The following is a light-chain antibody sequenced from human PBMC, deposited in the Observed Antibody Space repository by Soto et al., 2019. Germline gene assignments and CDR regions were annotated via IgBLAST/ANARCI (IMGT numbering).Light chain of an antibody. J-gene: IGLJ2*01. V-gene: IGLV2-8*01. Sequence: QSVLTQPASVSGSPGQSITISCTGTSSDVGSYNLVSWYPQHPGKAPKLMIYEVSKRPSGVPDRFSGSKSGNTASLTVSGLQAEDEADYYCSSYAGSKNYVIFGGGTQLALL. CDR1: SSDVGSYNL. CDR2: EVS. CDR3: SSYAGSKNYVI.